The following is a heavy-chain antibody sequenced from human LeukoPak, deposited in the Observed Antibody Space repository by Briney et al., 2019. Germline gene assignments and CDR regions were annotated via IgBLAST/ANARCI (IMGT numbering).Heavy chain of an antibody. Sequence: SETLSLTCTVSGGSISSSSYYWGWIRQPPGKGLEWIGSIYYSGSTYYNPSLKSRVTISVDTSKHQFSLKLSSVTAADTAVYYCARDHDYYGSGSYSRPYFDYWGQGTLVTVSS. V-gene: IGHV4-39*07. CDR2: IYYSGST. CDR3: ARDHDYYGSGSYSRPYFDY. CDR1: GGSISSSSYY. D-gene: IGHD3-10*01. J-gene: IGHJ4*02.